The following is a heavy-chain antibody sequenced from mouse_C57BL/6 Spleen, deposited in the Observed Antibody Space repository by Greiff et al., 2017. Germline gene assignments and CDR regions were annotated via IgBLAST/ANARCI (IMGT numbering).Heavy chain of an antibody. CDR3: ARSSYYGYDDY. V-gene: IGHV5-4*03. J-gene: IGHJ2*01. CDR1: GFTFSSYA. CDR2: ISDGGSYT. D-gene: IGHD2-9*01. Sequence: EVMLVESGGGLVKPGGSLKLSCAASGFTFSSYAMSWVRQTPEKRLEWVATISDGGSYTYYPDNVKGRFTISRDNAKNNLYLQMSHLKSEDTAMYYCARSSYYGYDDYWGQGTTLTVSS.